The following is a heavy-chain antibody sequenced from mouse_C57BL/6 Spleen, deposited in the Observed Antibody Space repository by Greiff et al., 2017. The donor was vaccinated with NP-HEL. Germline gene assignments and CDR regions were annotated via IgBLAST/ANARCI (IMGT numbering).Heavy chain of an antibody. CDR2: IDPETGGT. CDR1: GYTFTDYE. Sequence: QVQLQQSGAELVRPGASVTLSCKASGYTFTDYEMHWVKQTPVHGLEWIGAIDPETGGTAYNQKFKGKAILTADTSSSTAYMELRSLTSEDSAVYYCTRQGLFAYWGQGTLVTVSA. J-gene: IGHJ3*01. V-gene: IGHV1-15*01. D-gene: IGHD3-3*01. CDR3: TRQGLFAY.